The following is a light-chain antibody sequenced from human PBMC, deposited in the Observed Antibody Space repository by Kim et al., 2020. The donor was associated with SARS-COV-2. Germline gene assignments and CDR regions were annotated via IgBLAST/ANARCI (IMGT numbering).Light chain of an antibody. Sequence: LSVSPGNTATLFGRASQNVVTNVAWFQLKTGQAPRLLIYGASTRAAGTPARFSGSGSGTEFTLTINSVQSEDFALYSCQQYNSWYTFGQGTKLEI. V-gene: IGKV3-15*01. J-gene: IGKJ2*01. CDR3: QQYNSWYT. CDR1: QNVVTN. CDR2: GAS.